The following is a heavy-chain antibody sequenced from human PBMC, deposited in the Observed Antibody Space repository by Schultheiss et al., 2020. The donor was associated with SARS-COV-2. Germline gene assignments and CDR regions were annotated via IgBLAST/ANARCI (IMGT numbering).Heavy chain of an antibody. CDR3: VNLVPYYGMDV. J-gene: IGHJ6*02. CDR1: GFTFSNYE. CDR2: ISYDGSNK. V-gene: IGHV3-30*01. D-gene: IGHD2-8*02. Sequence: GESLKISCAVSGFTFSNYEMNWVRQAPGKGLEWVAVISYDGSNKYYADSVKGRFTISRDNSKNTLYLQMNSLRAEDTAVYYCVNLVPYYGMDVWGQGTTVTVSS.